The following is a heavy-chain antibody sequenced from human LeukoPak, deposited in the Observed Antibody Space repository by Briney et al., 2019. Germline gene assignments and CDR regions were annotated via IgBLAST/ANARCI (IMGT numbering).Heavy chain of an antibody. CDR1: GGSISSYY. CDR3: ARGRGYSYGNNWFDP. V-gene: IGHV4-4*07. D-gene: IGHD5-18*01. Sequence: SETLSLTCTVSGGSISSYYWGWIRQPAGKGLEWIGRIYTSGSTNYNSSLKSRVTMSVDTSKNQFSLKLSSVTAADTAVYYCARGRGYSYGNNWFDPWGQGTLVTVSS. J-gene: IGHJ5*02. CDR2: IYTSGST.